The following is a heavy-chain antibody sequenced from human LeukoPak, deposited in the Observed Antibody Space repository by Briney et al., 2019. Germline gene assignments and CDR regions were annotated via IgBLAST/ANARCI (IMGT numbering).Heavy chain of an antibody. CDR3: AARPTDAPVAPSDY. Sequence: GGSLRLSCAASGFTFSSYAMNWVRQAPGKGLEWVSGISGSGGSTYYADSVKGRFTISRDNSKNTLYLQMNSLRAEDTATYYCAARPTDAPVAPSDYWGQGILVTVSS. CDR1: GFTFSSYA. J-gene: IGHJ4*02. D-gene: IGHD6-19*01. CDR2: ISGSGGST. V-gene: IGHV3-23*01.